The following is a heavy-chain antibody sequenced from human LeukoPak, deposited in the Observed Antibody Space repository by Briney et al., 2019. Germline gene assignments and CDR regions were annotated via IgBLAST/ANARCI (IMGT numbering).Heavy chain of an antibody. CDR1: GYTFTGYY. CDR2: INPNSGGT. CDR3: ARSPDIVATIETY. V-gene: IGHV1-2*04. D-gene: IGHD5-12*01. Sequence: ASVKVSCKASGYTFTGYYMHWVRQAPGQGLEWMGWINPNSGGTNYVQKFQGWVTMTRDTSISTAYMELSRLRSDDTAVYYCARSPDIVATIETYWGQGTLVTVSS. J-gene: IGHJ4*02.